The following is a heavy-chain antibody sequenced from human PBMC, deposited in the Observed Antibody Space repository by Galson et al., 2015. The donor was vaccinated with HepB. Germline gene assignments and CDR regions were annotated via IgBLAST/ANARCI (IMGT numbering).Heavy chain of an antibody. Sequence: SLRLSCAASGFTFSSYWMSWVRQAPGKGLEWVANIKQDGGEIYYVDSVKGRFTISRDNAKNSLSLQMNSLRAEDTAVYYCARGPDYSGSPRRDYWGQGTLVTVSS. J-gene: IGHJ4*02. CDR3: ARGPDYSGSPRRDY. D-gene: IGHD4-23*01. CDR1: GFTFSSYW. CDR2: IKQDGGEI. V-gene: IGHV3-7*01.